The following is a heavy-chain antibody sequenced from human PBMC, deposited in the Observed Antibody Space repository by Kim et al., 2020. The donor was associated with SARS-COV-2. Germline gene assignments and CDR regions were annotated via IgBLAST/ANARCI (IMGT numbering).Heavy chain of an antibody. V-gene: IGHV4-30-2*01. CDR3: ARAPGVVRGWAIDP. CDR1: GGSISSGGYS. D-gene: IGHD3-10*01. CDR2: IYYSGST. J-gene: IGHJ5*02. Sequence: TLSLTCAVSGGSISSGGYSWSWIRQPPGKGLEWIGYIYYSGSTYYNPSLKSRVTISVDRSKNQFSLKLSSVTAADTAVYYCARAPGVVRGWAIDPWGQGTLVTVSS.